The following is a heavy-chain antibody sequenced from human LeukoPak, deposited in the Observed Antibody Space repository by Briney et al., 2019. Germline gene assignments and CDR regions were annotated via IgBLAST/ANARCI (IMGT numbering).Heavy chain of an antibody. CDR3: ARDAGIVATAN. J-gene: IGHJ4*02. CDR2: IIPIFGTA. Sequence: ASVKVSCKASGGTFSSYAISWVRQASGQGLEWMGGIIPIFGTANYAQKFQGRVTITADESTSTAYMELSSLRSEDTAVYYCARDAGIVATANWGQGTLVTVSS. CDR1: GGTFSSYA. V-gene: IGHV1-69*13. D-gene: IGHD5-12*01.